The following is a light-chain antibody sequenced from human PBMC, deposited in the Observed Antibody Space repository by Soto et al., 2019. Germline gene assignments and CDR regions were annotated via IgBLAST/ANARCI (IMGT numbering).Light chain of an antibody. CDR2: DAS. Sequence: EIEMTQSPGTLSLSPGERATLSCRAGHSVSRTYLAWYQQKYGQAPRLLLYDASSRATGIPDRFSCSGSGTDFILTISTLEPKDFAVYYCKQYGDSPITVGQGTRLEIK. V-gene: IGKV3-20*01. J-gene: IGKJ5*01. CDR1: HSVSRTY. CDR3: KQYGDSPIT.